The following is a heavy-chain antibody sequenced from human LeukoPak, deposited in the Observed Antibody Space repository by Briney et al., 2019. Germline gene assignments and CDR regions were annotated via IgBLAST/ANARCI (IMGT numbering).Heavy chain of an antibody. Sequence: SVKVSCKASGGTFSSYAISWVRQAPGQGLEWMGRIIPIFGIANYAQKFQGRVTITADKSTSTAYMELSSLRSEDTAVYYCARSQAVAGTHPYYFEYWGQGTLVTVSS. CDR3: ARSQAVAGTHPYYFEY. D-gene: IGHD6-19*01. J-gene: IGHJ4*02. V-gene: IGHV1-69*04. CDR2: IIPIFGIA. CDR1: GGTFSSYA.